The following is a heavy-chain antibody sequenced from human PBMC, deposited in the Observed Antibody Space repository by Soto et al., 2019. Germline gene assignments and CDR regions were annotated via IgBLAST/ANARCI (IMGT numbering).Heavy chain of an antibody. CDR2: ISTYSGDT. Sequence: SCKASGYTFFTYDISRVRQAPGQGLEWMGWISTYSGDTKYAQKFQGRVTMTTDTSTTTAYLELRSLRSDDTAVYYCARHHGPTTSENWFDPWGQGTLVTV. CDR1: GYTFFTYD. J-gene: IGHJ5*02. CDR3: ARHHGPTTSENWFDP. V-gene: IGHV1-18*01. D-gene: IGHD5-12*01.